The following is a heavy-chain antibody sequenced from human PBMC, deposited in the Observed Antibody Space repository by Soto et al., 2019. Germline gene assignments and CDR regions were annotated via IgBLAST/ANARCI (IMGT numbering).Heavy chain of an antibody. CDR2: ISAYNGNT. J-gene: IGHJ6*03. CDR1: GYTFTSYG. Sequence: ASVKVSCKASGYTFTSYGISWVRQAPGQGLEWMGWISAYNGNTNYAQKLQGRVTMTTDTSTSTAYMELRSLRSNDTAVYYCARDRSVFSEYCSGGSCYSYYYMHVWGKGTTVTVSS. V-gene: IGHV1-18*01. D-gene: IGHD2-15*01. CDR3: ARDRSVFSEYCSGGSCYSYYYMHV.